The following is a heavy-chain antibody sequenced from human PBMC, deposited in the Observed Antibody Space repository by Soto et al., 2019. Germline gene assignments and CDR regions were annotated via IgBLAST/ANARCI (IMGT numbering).Heavy chain of an antibody. Sequence: GGSLRLSCAASGFTFSSYSMNWVRQAPGKGLEWVSSISSSSSYIYYADSVKGRFTISRDNAKNSLYLQMNSLRAEDTAVYYCARAAYSSSAPNYYYGMDVWGQGTTVTVSS. CDR3: ARAAYSSSAPNYYYGMDV. V-gene: IGHV3-21*01. CDR1: GFTFSSYS. D-gene: IGHD6-6*01. J-gene: IGHJ6*02. CDR2: ISSSSSYI.